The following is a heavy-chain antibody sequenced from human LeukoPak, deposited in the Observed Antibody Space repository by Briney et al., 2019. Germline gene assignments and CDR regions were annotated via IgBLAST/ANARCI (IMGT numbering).Heavy chain of an antibody. CDR1: GFTFSTYL. J-gene: IGHJ5*02. V-gene: IGHV3-74*01. Sequence: GGTLRLSCAASGFTFSTYLMHWVRQAPGKGLVWVSRINTDGSITTYADSVKGRFTISRDNAKNTLYLQMNSLRDEDTAVYYCASLGTLVPWGQGTLVTVSS. CDR3: ASLGTLVP. CDR2: INTDGSIT. D-gene: IGHD3-9*01.